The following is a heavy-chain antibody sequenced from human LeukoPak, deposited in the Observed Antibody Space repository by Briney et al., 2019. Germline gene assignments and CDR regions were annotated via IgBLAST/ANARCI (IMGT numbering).Heavy chain of an antibody. J-gene: IGHJ4*02. CDR2: INHSGST. V-gene: IGHV4-34*01. Sequence: SETLSLTCAVYGGSFSGYYWSWIRQPPGKGLEWIGEINHSGSTNYNPPLKSRVTISVDTSKNQFSLKLSSVTAADTAVYYCARGGGIAVADSYFDYWGQGTLVTVSS. CDR3: ARGGGIAVADSYFDY. D-gene: IGHD6-19*01. CDR1: GGSFSGYY.